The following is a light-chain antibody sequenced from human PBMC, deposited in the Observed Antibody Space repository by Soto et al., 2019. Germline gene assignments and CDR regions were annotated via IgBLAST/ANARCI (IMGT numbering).Light chain of an antibody. CDR2: AAS. CDR3: QQYGSSPPYT. J-gene: IGKJ2*01. CDR1: QGISNY. V-gene: IGKV1-27*01. Sequence: DIQMTQSPSSLSASVGDRVTITCRASQGISNYLAWYQQKPGEVPKLLIYAASTLQSGVPSRFSGSGSGTDFTLTISSLQPEDVATYYCQQYGSSPPYTFGQGTKLEIK.